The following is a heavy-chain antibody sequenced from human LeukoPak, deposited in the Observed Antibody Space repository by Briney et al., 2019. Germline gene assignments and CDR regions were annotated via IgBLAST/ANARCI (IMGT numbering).Heavy chain of an antibody. CDR1: GFTFSTYW. J-gene: IGHJ3*02. CDR2: IKEDGSEK. Sequence: GGSLRLSCAASGFTFSTYWMGWVRQAPGKGLEWVANIKEDGSEKYYLDSVKGRFTISRDNAQNSLHLEMNSLRAEDTAVYYCARADYGADDALDIWGQGTMVTVSS. V-gene: IGHV3-7*01. CDR3: ARADYGADDALDI. D-gene: IGHD4-17*01.